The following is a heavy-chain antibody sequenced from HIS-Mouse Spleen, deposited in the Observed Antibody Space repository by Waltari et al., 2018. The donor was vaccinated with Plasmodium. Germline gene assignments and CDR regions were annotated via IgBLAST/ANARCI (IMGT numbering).Heavy chain of an antibody. D-gene: IGHD3-16*01. Sequence: QVQLQESGPGLVKPSETLSLTCTVSGGSISSYYWSWIRQPPGKGLEWIGYISYSGSTNDNPSLKSRVTISVDTSENQFCLKLSSVTAADTAVYYCARVGRRIWGAFDIWGQGTMVTVSS. J-gene: IGHJ3*02. V-gene: IGHV4-59*01. CDR1: GGSISSYY. CDR2: ISYSGST. CDR3: ARVGRRIWGAFDI.